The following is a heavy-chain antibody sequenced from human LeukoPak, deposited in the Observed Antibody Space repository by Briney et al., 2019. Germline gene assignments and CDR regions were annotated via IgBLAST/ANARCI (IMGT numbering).Heavy chain of an antibody. CDR1: GGSISSGSHY. CDR2: IYTSGST. V-gene: IGHV4-61*02. Sequence: PSQTLSLTCTVSGGSISSGSHYWSWIRQPAGKGLEWIGRIYTSGSTNYNPSLKSRVTISVDTSKNQVSLKLRSVTAADTAVYYCARDQYYDAFDIWGQGTVVIVSS. J-gene: IGHJ3*02. D-gene: IGHD1-26*01. CDR3: ARDQYYDAFDI.